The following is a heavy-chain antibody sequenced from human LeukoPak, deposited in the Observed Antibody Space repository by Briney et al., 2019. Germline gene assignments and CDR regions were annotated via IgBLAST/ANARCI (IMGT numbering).Heavy chain of an antibody. CDR3: ATTGLVVVIRVFNY. D-gene: IGHD3-22*01. Sequence: GGSLRLPCAASGFTFSNAWMAWVRQAPGKGLVFVCRIRNKSNGGTTDYAAPVKGRFTISRDDSKNTLYLQMNSLKTEDTAVYYCATTGLVVVIRVFNYWGQGTLLTVSS. CDR2: IRNKSNGGTT. J-gene: IGHJ4*02. CDR1: GFTFSNAW. V-gene: IGHV3-15*01.